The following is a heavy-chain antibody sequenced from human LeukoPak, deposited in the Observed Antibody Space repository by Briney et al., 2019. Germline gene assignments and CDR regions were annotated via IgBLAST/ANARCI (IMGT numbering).Heavy chain of an antibody. CDR2: ISRSGDIT. D-gene: IGHD6-19*01. V-gene: IGHV3-23*01. Sequence: GGSLRLSCAASGFTFSTYGMNWVRQAPGKGLEWVSTISRSGDITYYADSVKGRFTISRDNSKNTLYLQMNSLRAEDTAIYYCATGSTAVAGTKYWGQGILVAVSS. J-gene: IGHJ4*02. CDR3: ATGSTAVAGTKY. CDR1: GFTFSTYG.